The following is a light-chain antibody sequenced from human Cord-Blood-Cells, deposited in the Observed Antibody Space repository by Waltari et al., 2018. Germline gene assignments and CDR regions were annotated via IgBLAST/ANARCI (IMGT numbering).Light chain of an antibody. Sequence: QSALTQPRSVSGSPGPAVTISCTGTSSDVCEYNYVSWYQQHPGKAPKLMIYDVSKRPSGVPDRFSGSKSGNTASLTISGLQAEDEADYYCCSYAGSYTYVFGTGTKVTVL. J-gene: IGLJ1*01. CDR2: DVS. V-gene: IGLV2-11*02. CDR1: SSDVCEYNY. CDR3: CSYAGSYTYV.